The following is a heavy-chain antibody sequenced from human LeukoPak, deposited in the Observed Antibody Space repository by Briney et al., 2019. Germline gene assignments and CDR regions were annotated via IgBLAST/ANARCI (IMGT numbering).Heavy chain of an antibody. CDR1: GGSISSYY. CDR2: IYYSGST. CDR3: ARDQDWFDP. Sequence: SETLSLTCTVSGGSISSYYWSWIRQPPGKGLEWIGYIYYSGSTNYNPSLKSRVTISVDTSKNQFSLKLSSVTAADTAAYYCARDQDWFDPWGQGTLVTVSS. V-gene: IGHV4-59*01. J-gene: IGHJ5*02.